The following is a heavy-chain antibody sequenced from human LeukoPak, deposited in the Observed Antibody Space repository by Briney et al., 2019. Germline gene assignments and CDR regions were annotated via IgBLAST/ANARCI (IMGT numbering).Heavy chain of an antibody. V-gene: IGHV3-21*01. CDR2: ISSSSSYI. Sequence: GGSLRLSCAASGFTFSSYSMNWVRQAPGKGLEWVSSISSSSSYIYYADSVKGRFTISRDNAKNSLYLQMNSLRAEDTAVYYCARDRYSGYGTFDYWGQGTLVTVSS. CDR3: ARDRYSGYGTFDY. CDR1: GFTFSSYS. D-gene: IGHD5-12*01. J-gene: IGHJ4*02.